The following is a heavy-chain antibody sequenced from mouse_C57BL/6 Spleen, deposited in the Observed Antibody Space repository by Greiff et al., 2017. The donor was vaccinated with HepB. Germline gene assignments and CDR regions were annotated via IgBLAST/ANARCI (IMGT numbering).Heavy chain of an antibody. D-gene: IGHD1-1*01. J-gene: IGHJ2*01. CDR3: ARSSSTTVVADY. CDR1: GYTFTSYW. V-gene: IGHV1-55*01. CDR2: IYPGSGST. Sequence: VQLQQPGAELVKPGASVKMSCKASGYTFTSYWITWVKQRPGQGLEWIGDIYPGSGSTNYNEKFKSKATLTVDTSSSTAYMQLSSLTSEDSAVYYCARSSSTTVVADYWGQGTTLTVSS.